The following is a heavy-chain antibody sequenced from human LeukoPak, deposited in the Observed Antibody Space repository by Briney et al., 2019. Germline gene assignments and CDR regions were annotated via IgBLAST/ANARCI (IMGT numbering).Heavy chain of an antibody. Sequence: GASLQISCKGSGSHFTSYWISGVRQMPGKGLEWRGRIDPSDSYTNYSPSFQGHVTISADKSISTAYLQWSSLKASDTAMYYCARLQSSGWYYYGGQGTLVTVS. D-gene: IGHD6-19*01. CDR1: GSHFTSYW. CDR3: ARLQSSGWYYY. J-gene: IGHJ4*02. CDR2: IDPSDSYT. V-gene: IGHV5-10-1*01.